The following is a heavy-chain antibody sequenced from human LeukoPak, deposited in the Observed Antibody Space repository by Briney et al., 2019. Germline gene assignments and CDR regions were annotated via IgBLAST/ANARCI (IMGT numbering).Heavy chain of an antibody. Sequence: GGSLRLSCAASGFTFSSYSMNWVRQAPGKGLEWVSSISSSSSYIYYADSVKGPFTISRDNAKNSLYLQMNSLRAEDTAVYYCARAAIAAAGIPEYFDYWGQGTLVTVSS. V-gene: IGHV3-21*01. J-gene: IGHJ4*02. CDR2: ISSSSSYI. CDR1: GFTFSSYS. CDR3: ARAAIAAAGIPEYFDY. D-gene: IGHD6-13*01.